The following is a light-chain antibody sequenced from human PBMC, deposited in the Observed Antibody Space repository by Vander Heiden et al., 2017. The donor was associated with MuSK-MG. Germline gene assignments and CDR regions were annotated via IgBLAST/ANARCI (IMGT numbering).Light chain of an antibody. CDR3: QAWDSSTVV. J-gene: IGLJ2*01. V-gene: IGLV3-1*01. CDR2: QDT. Sequence: SYEVTQPPSVSVSPGQTASFTCSGDKLGDNYAYWYQQKPGQSPVLVIYQDTQRPSGIPERFSGSNSGNTATLTISGTQTMDEADEYCQAWDSSTVVFGGGTKLT. CDR1: KLGDNY.